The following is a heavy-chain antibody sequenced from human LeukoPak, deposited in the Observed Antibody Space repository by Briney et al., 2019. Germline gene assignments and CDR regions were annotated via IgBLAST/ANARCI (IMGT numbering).Heavy chain of an antibody. CDR3: AVGATHYYMDV. CDR2: IYYSGST. CDR1: GGSIRGYY. D-gene: IGHD3-16*01. V-gene: IGHV4-59*08. J-gene: IGHJ6*03. Sequence: RPSETLSLTCTVSGGSIRGYYWSWVRQPPGKGLEWIAYIYYSGSTNYNPSLKSRVTISLDTSKNQFSLKLISVTAADTAVYYCAVGATHYYMDVWGKGTTVTVSS.